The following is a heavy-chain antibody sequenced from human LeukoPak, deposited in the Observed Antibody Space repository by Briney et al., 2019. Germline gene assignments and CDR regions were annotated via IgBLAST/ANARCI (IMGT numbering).Heavy chain of an antibody. D-gene: IGHD3-10*01. CDR2: IYHSGST. Sequence: SETLSLTCAVSGYSISSGHYWGWIRQPPGKGLEWIGSIYHSGSTYYNPSLKSRVTISVDTSKTQFSLKLSSVTAADTAVYYCARYITMVRGVIPFDYWGQGTLVTVSS. CDR3: ARYITMVRGVIPFDY. CDR1: GYSISSGHY. V-gene: IGHV4-38-2*01. J-gene: IGHJ4*02.